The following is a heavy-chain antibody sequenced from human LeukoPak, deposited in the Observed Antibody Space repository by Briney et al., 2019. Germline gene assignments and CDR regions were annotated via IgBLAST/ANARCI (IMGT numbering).Heavy chain of an antibody. V-gene: IGHV3-7*01. CDR1: GFTFSSYW. D-gene: IGHD5-18*01. CDR3: ARDGYSYGYYFDY. J-gene: IGHJ4*02. CDR2: IKQDGSEK. Sequence: GGSLRLSCAASGFTFSSYWMSWVRQAPGKGLEWVANIKQDGSEKYYVDSVKGRFTISRDNAKNSLYLQMNSLRAEDTAVYYCARDGYSYGYYFDYWGQGTLVTVSS.